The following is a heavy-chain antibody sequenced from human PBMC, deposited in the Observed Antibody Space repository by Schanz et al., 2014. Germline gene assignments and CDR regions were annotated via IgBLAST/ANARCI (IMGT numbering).Heavy chain of an antibody. Sequence: QVQLVQSGAEVKKPGASVKVSCKASGYTFTSYGINWVRQAPGQGLEWMGWISAYNGNTNYAQKLQGRVTMTTDTSTSTAYMELRSLRSEDTAVYYCARSNYYDNSDYYNSFDYWGQGTLVTVSS. CDR3: ARSNYYDNSDYYNSFDY. D-gene: IGHD3-22*01. CDR1: GYTFTSYG. J-gene: IGHJ4*02. CDR2: ISAYNGNT. V-gene: IGHV1-18*01.